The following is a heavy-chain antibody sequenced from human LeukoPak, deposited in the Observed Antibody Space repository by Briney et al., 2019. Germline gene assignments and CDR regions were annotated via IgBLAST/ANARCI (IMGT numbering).Heavy chain of an antibody. CDR2: IYYSGST. CDR3: ARGSITVVPAFDI. Sequence: SETLSLTCTVSGGSLSTYYWGWIRQPPGKGLEWIACIYYSGSTNFNPSLKSRGTMSVDTSKNQFSLKLYSVTAADTAVYYCARGSITVVPAFDIWGHGTVVTVSS. J-gene: IGHJ3*02. V-gene: IGHV4-59*12. CDR1: GGSLSTYY. D-gene: IGHD4-23*01.